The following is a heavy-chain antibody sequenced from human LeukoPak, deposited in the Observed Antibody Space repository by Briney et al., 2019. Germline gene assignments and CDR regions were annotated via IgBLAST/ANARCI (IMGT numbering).Heavy chain of an antibody. CDR2: ISGSGGST. Sequence: GGSLRLSCAASGFTFSSYAMSWVRQAPGKGLEWVSAISGSGGSTYYADSVKGRFTISRDNSKNTLYLQMNSLRAEDTAVYYCASAPRGAMVTYYMDVWGKGTTVTVSS. V-gene: IGHV3-23*01. CDR1: GFTFSSYA. J-gene: IGHJ6*03. D-gene: IGHD4/OR15-4a*01. CDR3: ASAPRGAMVTYYMDV.